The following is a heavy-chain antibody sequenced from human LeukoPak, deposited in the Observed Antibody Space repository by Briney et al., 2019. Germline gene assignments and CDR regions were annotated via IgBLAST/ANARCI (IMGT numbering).Heavy chain of an antibody. CDR1: GFTVSSNY. CDR2: IYHSGST. J-gene: IGHJ5*02. Sequence: GSLRLSCAASGFTVSSNYMSWVRQAPGKGLEWIGEIYHSGSTNYNPSLKSRVTISVDKSKNQFSLKLSSVTAADTAVYYCARVGIAVAGTPNWFDPWGQGTLVTVSS. D-gene: IGHD6-19*01. CDR3: ARVGIAVAGTPNWFDP. V-gene: IGHV4-4*02.